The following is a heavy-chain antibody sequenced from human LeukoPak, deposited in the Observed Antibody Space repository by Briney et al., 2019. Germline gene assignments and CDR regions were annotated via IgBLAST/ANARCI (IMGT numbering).Heavy chain of an antibody. CDR3: ATYSTLNARDFQH. V-gene: IGHV3-23*01. CDR2: ISGSGGST. D-gene: IGHD2/OR15-2a*01. CDR1: GFTFSSYA. Sequence: GGSLRLSCAASGFTFSSYAMSWVRQAPGKGLEWVSGISGSGGSTYYADSVRGRFIISRDNSKNTLYVQMNSLSVEDTAVYYCATYSTLNARDFQHWGQGALVIVSS. J-gene: IGHJ1*01.